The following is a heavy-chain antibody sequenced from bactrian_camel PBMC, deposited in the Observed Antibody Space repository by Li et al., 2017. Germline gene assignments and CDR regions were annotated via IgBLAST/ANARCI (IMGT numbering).Heavy chain of an antibody. D-gene: IGHD2*01. CDR1: GSGFTFSNYW. Sequence: QVQLVESGGGLVQPGGSLRLSCAASGSGFTFSNYWFYWVRQDPGKGLEWVSTINAAGSSTYYAESVKGRFTISRDNAKNTVYLQMNSVKPEDTAVYYCAAEASYSGDLFGFWGQGTQVTVS. CDR3: AAEASYSGDLFGF. CDR2: INAAGSST. J-gene: IGHJ6*01. V-gene: IGHV3S1*01.